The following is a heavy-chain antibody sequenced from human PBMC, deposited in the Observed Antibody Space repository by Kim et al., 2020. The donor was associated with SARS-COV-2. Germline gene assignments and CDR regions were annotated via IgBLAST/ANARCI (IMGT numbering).Heavy chain of an antibody. J-gene: IGHJ6*02. V-gene: IGHV4-4*02. CDR3: AREGSSGPLNYGMDV. D-gene: IGHD6-19*01. Sequence: SLKSRVTISVDKSKNQFSLKLSSVTAADTAVYYCAREGSSGPLNYGMDVWGQGTTVTVSS.